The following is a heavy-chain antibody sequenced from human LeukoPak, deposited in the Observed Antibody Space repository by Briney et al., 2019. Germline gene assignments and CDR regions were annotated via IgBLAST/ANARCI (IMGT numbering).Heavy chain of an antibody. CDR2: FDPEDGET. Sequence: ASVKVSCKVSGYTLTELSMHWVRQAPGKGLEWMGGFDPEDGETIYAQKFQGRVTMTEDTSTDTAYMELSSLRSEDTAVYYCARLAPGSSGYDYWGQGTLVTVSS. CDR3: ARLAPGSSGYDY. J-gene: IGHJ4*02. V-gene: IGHV1-24*01. CDR1: GYTLTELS. D-gene: IGHD6-19*01.